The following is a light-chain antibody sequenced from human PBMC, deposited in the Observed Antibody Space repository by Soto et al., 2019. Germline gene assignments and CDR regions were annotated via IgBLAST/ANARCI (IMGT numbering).Light chain of an antibody. CDR3: QQLNSYPRT. CDR1: QGFSSD. J-gene: IGKJ1*01. CDR2: AAS. Sequence: DIQLTQSPSFLSASVGDRVTITCRASQGFSSDLAWYQQEPGKAPKLLIYAASTLQSGVPSRFSGSGSGTEFTLTISTLQPEDFATYYCQQLNSYPRTFGQGTKVDI. V-gene: IGKV1-9*01.